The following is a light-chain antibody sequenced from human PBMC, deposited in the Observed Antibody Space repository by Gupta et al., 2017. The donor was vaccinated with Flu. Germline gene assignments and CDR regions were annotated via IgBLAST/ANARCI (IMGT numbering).Light chain of an antibody. CDR1: RDITSC. V-gene: IGKV1-33*01. J-gene: IGKJ2*01. CDR2: DAA. CDR3: QQHYNYRPPYT. Sequence: PSASVAEGVTITCQAGRDITSCLNGYHQQPGKEPTLLIYDAASWRTGGTSRCSGSGGGTDFTFTISSRLPDDAAAYYYQQHYNYRPPYTFGQGTTVEIK.